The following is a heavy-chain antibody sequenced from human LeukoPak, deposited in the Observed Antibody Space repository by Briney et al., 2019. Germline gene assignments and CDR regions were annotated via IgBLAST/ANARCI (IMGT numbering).Heavy chain of an antibody. CDR3: AKAYHDSGCLIDY. CDR2: IRGNGATT. V-gene: IGHV3-23*01. Sequence: GGSLRLSCAASGFTFSSHAMTWVRQAPGKGLEWVAAIRGNGATTDYADSVKGRFTISRDNSKSTLYLQMNSLRAEDTAVYYCAKAYHDSGCLIDYWGQGTLVTVSS. D-gene: IGHD6-19*01. J-gene: IGHJ4*02. CDR1: GFTFSSHA.